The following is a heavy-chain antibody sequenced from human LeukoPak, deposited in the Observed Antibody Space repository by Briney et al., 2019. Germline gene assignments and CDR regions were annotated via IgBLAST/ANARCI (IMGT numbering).Heavy chain of an antibody. D-gene: IGHD6-13*01. CDR3: ARDPQFSYSSSWYDH. CDR2: INPNSGGT. CDR1: GYTFTGYY. J-gene: IGHJ5*02. V-gene: IGHV1-2*02. Sequence: EASVKVSCKASGYTFTGYYMHWVRQAPGQGLEWMGWINPNSGGTNYAQKFQGRVTMTRDTSISTAYMELSRLRSDDTAVYYCARDPQFSYSSSWYDHWGQGTLVTVSS.